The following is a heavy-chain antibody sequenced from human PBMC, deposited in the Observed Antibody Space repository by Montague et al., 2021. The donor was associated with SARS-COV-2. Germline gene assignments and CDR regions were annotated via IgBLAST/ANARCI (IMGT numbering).Heavy chain of an antibody. CDR1: GGSFSDDY. D-gene: IGHD3-10*01. J-gene: IGHJ5*02. Sequence: SETLSLTCAVSGGSFSDDYWSWIRQSQGKGLEWIGEVYHSGSTTYNQYVRSRVLISIDTSRSQIPLHLRSVTAADTAVYYCESGGIRIGMNRGVRSRPFDTWGQGTLVTVSS. CDR3: ESGGIRIGMNRGVRSRPFDT. V-gene: IGHV4-34*01. CDR2: VYHSGST.